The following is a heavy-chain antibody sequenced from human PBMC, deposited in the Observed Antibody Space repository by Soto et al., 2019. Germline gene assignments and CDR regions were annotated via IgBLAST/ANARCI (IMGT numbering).Heavy chain of an antibody. CDR2: IIPIFGTA. CDR1: GGTFSSYA. CDR3: ARVARPTYYYDSSGHFDY. V-gene: IGHV1-69*01. J-gene: IGHJ4*02. D-gene: IGHD3-22*01. Sequence: QVQLVQSGAEVKKPGSSVKVSCKASGGTFSSYAISWVRQAPGQGLEWMGGIIPIFGTANYAQKFQGRVTITGDESTSTAYMELRSLRSEDTAVYYCARVARPTYYYDSSGHFDYWGQGTLVTVSS.